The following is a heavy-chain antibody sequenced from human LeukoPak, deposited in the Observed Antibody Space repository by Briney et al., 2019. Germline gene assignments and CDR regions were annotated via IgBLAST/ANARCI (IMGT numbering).Heavy chain of an antibody. CDR2: IIPIFGTA. Sequence: SVKVSCKASGGTFSSYAISWVRQAPGQGLEWMGGIIPIFGTANYAKKFQGRVTITADKSTSTAYMELSSLRSEDTAVYYCARGLTLRYFDWLYYWGQGTLVTVSS. CDR3: ARGLTLRYFDWLYY. J-gene: IGHJ4*02. D-gene: IGHD3-9*01. V-gene: IGHV1-69*06. CDR1: GGTFSSYA.